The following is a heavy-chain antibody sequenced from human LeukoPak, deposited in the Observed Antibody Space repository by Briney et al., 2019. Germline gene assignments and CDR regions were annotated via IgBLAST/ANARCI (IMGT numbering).Heavy chain of an antibody. D-gene: IGHD2-21*02. CDR2: VNTISSYI. J-gene: IGHJ4*02. Sequence: GGSLRLSCAASGFTFSSYSFNLVRQAPGKGLEWVSSVNTISSYIYYADSVKGRFTISRDNVENSVYLQMNSLRAEDSAVYYCAKVPRDSDCYWGQGTLVTVSS. CDR1: GFTFSSYS. CDR3: AKVPRDSDCY. V-gene: IGHV3-21*01.